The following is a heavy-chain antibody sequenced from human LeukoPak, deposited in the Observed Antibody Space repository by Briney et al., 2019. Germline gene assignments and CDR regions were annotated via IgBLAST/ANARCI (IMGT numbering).Heavy chain of an antibody. V-gene: IGHV3-30-3*01. J-gene: IGHJ4*02. CDR1: GFTFSSYA. CDR3: ARDGLYYYDSSGYYYSPANPFDY. Sequence: GGSLRLSCAASGFTFSSYAMHWVRQAPGKGLEWVAVISYDGSNKYYADSVKGRFTISRDNSKNTLYLQMNSLRAEDTAVYYCARDGLYYYDSSGYYYSPANPFDYWGQGTLVTVSS. CDR2: ISYDGSNK. D-gene: IGHD3-22*01.